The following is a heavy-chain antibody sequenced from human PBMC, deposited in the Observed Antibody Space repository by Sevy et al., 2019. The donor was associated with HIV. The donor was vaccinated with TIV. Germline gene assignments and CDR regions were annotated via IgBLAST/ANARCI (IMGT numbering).Heavy chain of an antibody. CDR2: ISTYNGNT. J-gene: IGHJ6*03. Sequence: ASVKVSCKASGYTFTSYGISWVRQAPGQGLEWMGWISTYNGNTNYAQKLQGRVTMTTDTSTSTAYMELRSLRSDDTAVYYCAREAVSSGWYSRYYYYYYMDVWGKGTTVTVSS. CDR1: GYTFTSYG. V-gene: IGHV1-18*01. D-gene: IGHD6-19*01. CDR3: AREAVSSGWYSRYYYYYYMDV.